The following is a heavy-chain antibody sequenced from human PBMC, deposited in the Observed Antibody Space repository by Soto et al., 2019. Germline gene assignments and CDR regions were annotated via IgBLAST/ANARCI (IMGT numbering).Heavy chain of an antibody. V-gene: IGHV4-39*01. CDR2: VYHNGGA. CDR3: GRVVEGATRHTDPDS. Sequence: SETLSLPCTIAGVSIYHSHSFWAWIRQPPGKGLQFIASVYHNGGAHYNSSLKSRVTISVDTANNQVSLRMRSLTAADTAFYYCGRVVEGATRHTDPDSWGQGILVTVPS. CDR1: GVSIYHSHSF. J-gene: IGHJ5*01. D-gene: IGHD2-21*01.